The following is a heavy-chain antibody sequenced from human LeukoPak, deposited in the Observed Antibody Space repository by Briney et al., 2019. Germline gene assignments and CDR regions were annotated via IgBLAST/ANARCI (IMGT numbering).Heavy chain of an antibody. V-gene: IGHV4-34*10. CDR1: GTTLTGYY. CDR2: MDHIGGT. D-gene: IGHD2-2*01. Sequence: SETLSLTCVVHGTTLTGYYFNWVRQPPGKGLEWVGEMDHIGGTNYNPALKSRVAMSIDTSKNQFYLKLRSVTAADTAVYYCARVHAGRYCSSTSCYLYYYMDVWGKGTTVTISS. J-gene: IGHJ6*03. CDR3: ARVHAGRYCSSTSCYLYYYMDV.